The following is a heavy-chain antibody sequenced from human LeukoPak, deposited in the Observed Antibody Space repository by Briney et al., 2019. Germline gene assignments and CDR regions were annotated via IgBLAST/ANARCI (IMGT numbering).Heavy chain of an antibody. V-gene: IGHV1-3*01. Sequence: ASVKVSCKASGYTFTSYALHWVGQAPGQRLEWMGWINAGNGNTKYSQKFQGRVTITRDTSASTAYMELSSLRSEDTAVYYCARANGDDAFDIWGQGTMVTVSS. J-gene: IGHJ3*02. CDR2: INAGNGNT. CDR3: ARANGDDAFDI. D-gene: IGHD1-1*01. CDR1: GYTFTSYA.